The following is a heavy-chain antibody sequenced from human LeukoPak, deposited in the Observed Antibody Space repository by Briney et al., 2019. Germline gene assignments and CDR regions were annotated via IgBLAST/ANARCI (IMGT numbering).Heavy chain of an antibody. D-gene: IGHD2-2*02. CDR1: GGSISSGSYY. Sequence: SETLSLTCTVSGGSISSGSYYWSWIRQPAGKGLEWIGRIYTSGSTNYNPSLKSRVTISVDTSKNQFSLKLRSVTAADTAVYYCARGYCSSTSCYTYWFDPWGQGTLVTVSS. J-gene: IGHJ5*02. CDR2: IYTSGST. V-gene: IGHV4-61*02. CDR3: ARGYCSSTSCYTYWFDP.